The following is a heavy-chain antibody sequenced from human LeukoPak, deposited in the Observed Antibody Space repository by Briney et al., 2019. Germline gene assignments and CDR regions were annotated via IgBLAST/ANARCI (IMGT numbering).Heavy chain of an antibody. D-gene: IGHD5-18*01. CDR1: GKTLSDLS. CDR2: SDPEDGER. Sequence: ASVKVSCKVSGKTLSDLSIHWLRQPPGKGLEWLGGSDPEDGERIYGQMFQGRVTMTEDTSIDTAYMELSSLRSEDTAVYYCVTGFTTMAVDYFDYGGQGTLVTVSP. J-gene: IGHJ4*02. V-gene: IGHV1-24*01. CDR3: VTGFTTMAVDYFDY.